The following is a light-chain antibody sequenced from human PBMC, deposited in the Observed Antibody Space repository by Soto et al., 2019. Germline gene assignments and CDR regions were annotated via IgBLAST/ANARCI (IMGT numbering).Light chain of an antibody. CDR2: AVS. CDR1: HSISSY. CDR3: QQSYNTPRT. J-gene: IGKJ2*01. Sequence: DIQMTQSPSSLSASVGDRVTITCRASHSISSYLNWYQQKPGKAPKLLIYAVSTLQGGVPPRFSGSGSGTDFTLTINSLKHEDFATYYCQQSYNTPRTLGQGTKLEIK. V-gene: IGKV1-39*01.